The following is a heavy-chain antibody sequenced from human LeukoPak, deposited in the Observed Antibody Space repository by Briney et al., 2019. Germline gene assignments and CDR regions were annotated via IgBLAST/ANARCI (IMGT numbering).Heavy chain of an antibody. CDR1: GFTFSSYS. CDR3: AKEGGNYYDTGGNHLMRSYMDV. V-gene: IGHV3-21*01. D-gene: IGHD3-22*01. J-gene: IGHJ6*04. Sequence: PGGSLRLSCAASGFTFSSYSMNWVRQAPGKGLEWVSSISSSSSYIYYADSVKGRFTISRDNAKNSLYLQMNSLRAEDTAVYYCAKEGGNYYDTGGNHLMRSYMDVWGKGTTVTVSS. CDR2: ISSSSSYI.